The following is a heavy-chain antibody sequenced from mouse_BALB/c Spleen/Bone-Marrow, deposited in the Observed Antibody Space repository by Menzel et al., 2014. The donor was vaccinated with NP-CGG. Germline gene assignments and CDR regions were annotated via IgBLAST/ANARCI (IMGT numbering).Heavy chain of an antibody. CDR3: TTLARNYFDY. D-gene: IGHD3-1*01. J-gene: IGHJ2*01. V-gene: IGHV1-5*01. CDR2: IYPGKSDT. Sequence: EVHLQQSGTVLARPGASVKMSCKASGYTFTSYWMHWVKQRPGQGLEWIGTIYPGKSDTTYNQKFKGKAKLTAVTSTSTAYMELSSLTNEDSAAYYCTTLARNYFDYWGQGTTLTVSS. CDR1: GYTFTSYW.